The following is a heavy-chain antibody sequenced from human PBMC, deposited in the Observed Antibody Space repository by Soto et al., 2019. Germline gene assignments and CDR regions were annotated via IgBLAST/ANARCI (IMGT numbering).Heavy chain of an antibody. CDR3: ARQHPLDSRVWFT. CDR1: GDSFTVFW. D-gene: IGHD6-19*01. CDR2: IYPRDSDT. J-gene: IGHJ4*02. V-gene: IGHV5-51*01. Sequence: GHSLKISCKVSGDSFTVFWIGWVRQMPGKGLEWLGSIYPRDSDTRYSPSFQGQVTISADKSLSTAYLQWNSLQASDTAIYYCARQHPLDSRVWFTWGQGTLVTVSS.